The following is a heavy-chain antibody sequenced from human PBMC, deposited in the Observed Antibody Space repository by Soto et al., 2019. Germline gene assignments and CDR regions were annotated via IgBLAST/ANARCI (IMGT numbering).Heavy chain of an antibody. Sequence: ASVKVSCKASGYTFTSYAMHWVRQAPGQRLEWTGWINAGNGNTKYSQKFQGRVTITRDTSASTAYMEVSSLRSEDTAVYYCARDGPRGYSSGWGGFDPGAQGTLVTVSS. CDR3: ARDGPRGYSSGWGGFDP. CDR2: INAGNGNT. J-gene: IGHJ5*02. CDR1: GYTFTSYA. D-gene: IGHD6-25*01. V-gene: IGHV1-3*01.